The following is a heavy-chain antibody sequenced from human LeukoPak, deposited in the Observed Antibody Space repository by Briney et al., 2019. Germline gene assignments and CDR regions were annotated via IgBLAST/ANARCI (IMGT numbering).Heavy chain of an antibody. CDR1: GFTFSNYG. CDR2: IRGSGATT. J-gene: IGHJ5*02. D-gene: IGHD3-10*01. Sequence: GGSLRLSCAASGFTFSNYGMTWGRQAPGKGLEWVSSIRGSGATTHYADSVKGRFIISRDNSKNTLYLQMNRLRAEDTAVYFCAKGAPFSDSGSFWFDPWGQGTLVTVSS. V-gene: IGHV3-23*01. CDR3: AKGAPFSDSGSFWFDP.